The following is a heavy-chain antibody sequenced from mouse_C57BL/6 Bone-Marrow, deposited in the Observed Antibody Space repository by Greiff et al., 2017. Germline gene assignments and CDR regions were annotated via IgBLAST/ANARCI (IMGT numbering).Heavy chain of an antibody. CDR3: ARGNYYGPYWYFDV. J-gene: IGHJ1*03. Sequence: QVQLKQPGAELVMPGASVKLSCKASGYTFTSYWMHWVKQRPGQGLEWIGEIDPSDSYTNYNQKFKGKSTLTVDKSSSTAYMQLSSLTSEDSAVYYCARGNYYGPYWYFDVWGTGTTVTVSS. CDR1: GYTFTSYW. CDR2: IDPSDSYT. D-gene: IGHD1-1*01. V-gene: IGHV1-69*01.